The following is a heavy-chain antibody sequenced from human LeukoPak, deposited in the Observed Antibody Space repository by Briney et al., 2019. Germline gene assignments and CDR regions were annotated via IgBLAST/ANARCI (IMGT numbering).Heavy chain of an antibody. D-gene: IGHD6-6*01. J-gene: IGHJ5*02. CDR3: ARDIGLRKAAPPGWFDP. CDR2: IKQDGSEK. V-gene: IGHV3-7*01. CDR1: GFTFSSYW. Sequence: PGGSPRLSCAASGFTFSSYWMSWVRQAPGKGLEWVASIKQDGSEKYCVDSVKGRFTISRDNANNSLYLQMNSLRADDTAVYYCARDIGLRKAAPPGWFDPWGQGALVTVSS.